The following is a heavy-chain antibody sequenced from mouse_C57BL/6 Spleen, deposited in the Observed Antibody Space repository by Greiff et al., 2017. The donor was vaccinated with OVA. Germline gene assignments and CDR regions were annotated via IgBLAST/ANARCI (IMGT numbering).Heavy chain of an antibody. D-gene: IGHD2-4*01. V-gene: IGHV5-16*01. CDR1: GFTFSDYY. J-gene: IGHJ4*01. CDR3: ARGGRLRREAMDY. CDR2: INYDGSST. Sequence: EVKLMESEGGLVQPGSSMKLSCTASGFTFSDYYMAWVRQVPEKGLEWVANINYDGSSTYYLDSLKSRFIISRDNAKNILYLQMSSLKSEDTATYYCARGGRLRREAMDYWGQGTSVTVSS.